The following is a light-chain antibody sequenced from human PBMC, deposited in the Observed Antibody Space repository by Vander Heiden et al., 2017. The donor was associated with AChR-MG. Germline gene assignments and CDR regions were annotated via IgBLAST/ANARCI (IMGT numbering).Light chain of an antibody. V-gene: IGKV6-21*01. CDR3: LQTGSQPPT. J-gene: IGKJ4*01. CDR2: YAS. Sequence: LLTQSPDFQSVTPKEKVTITCRASQSISRSLHWYQQKSDRSPKLLIKYASQSVSGVPSRFSGSGSGTDFILTISSLEAEDAATYYCLQTGSQPPTFGGGTRVEIK. CDR1: QSISRS.